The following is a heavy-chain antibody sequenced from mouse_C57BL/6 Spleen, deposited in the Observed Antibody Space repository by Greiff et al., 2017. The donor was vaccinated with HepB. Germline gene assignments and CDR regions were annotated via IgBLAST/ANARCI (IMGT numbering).Heavy chain of an antibody. V-gene: IGHV6-6*01. J-gene: IGHJ4*01. CDR3: TRTRLITTVVATDYAMDY. Sequence: EVQLQESGGGLVQPGGSMKLSCAASGFTFSDAWMDWVRQSPEKGLEWVAEIRNKANNHATYYAESVKGRFTISRDDSKSSVYLQMNSLRAEDTGIYYCTRTRLITTVVATDYAMDYWGQGTSVTVSS. D-gene: IGHD1-1*01. CDR1: GFTFSDAW. CDR2: IRNKANNHAT.